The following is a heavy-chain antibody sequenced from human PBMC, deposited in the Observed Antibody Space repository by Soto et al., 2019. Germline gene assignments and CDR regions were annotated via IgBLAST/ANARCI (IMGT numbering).Heavy chain of an antibody. V-gene: IGHV3-48*02. J-gene: IGHJ5*02. CDR3: ARESRFLEWLSLNWFDP. D-gene: IGHD3-3*01. Sequence: EVQLVESGGGLVQPGGSLRLSCAASGFTFSSYSMNWVRQAPGKGLEWVSYSSSSSSTIYYADSVKGRFTISRDNAKNSRYLQMNSLRDEDTAVYYCARESRFLEWLSLNWFDPWGQGTLVTVSS. CDR1: GFTFSSYS. CDR2: SSSSSSTI.